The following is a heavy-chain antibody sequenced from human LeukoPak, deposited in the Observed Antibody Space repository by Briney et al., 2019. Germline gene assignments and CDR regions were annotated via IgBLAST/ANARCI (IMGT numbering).Heavy chain of an antibody. CDR1: GGSISSYY. CDR2: IYYSGST. CDR3: ARGLYDFWSGPLFDY. Sequence: PSETLSLTXTVSGGSISSYYWSWIRQPPGKGLEWIGYIYYSGSTNYNPSLKSRVTISVDTSKNQFSLKLSSVTAADTAVYYCARGLYDFWSGPLFDYWGQGTLVTVSS. D-gene: IGHD3-3*01. V-gene: IGHV4-59*01. J-gene: IGHJ4*02.